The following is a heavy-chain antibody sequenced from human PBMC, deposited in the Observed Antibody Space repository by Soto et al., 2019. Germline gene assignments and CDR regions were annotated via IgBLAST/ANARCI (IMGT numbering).Heavy chain of an antibody. J-gene: IGHJ6*02. Sequence: XGTLSLTGTVSGGSISSSSYYWGWIRQPPGKGLEWIGSIYYSGSTYYNPSLKSRVTISVDTSKNQFSLKLRSVTAADTAVYYCARPLTPYYYYYYGMDVWGQGTTVTVSS. CDR1: GGSISSSSYY. D-gene: IGHD2-8*01. CDR3: ARPLTPYYYYYYGMDV. CDR2: IYYSGST. V-gene: IGHV4-39*01.